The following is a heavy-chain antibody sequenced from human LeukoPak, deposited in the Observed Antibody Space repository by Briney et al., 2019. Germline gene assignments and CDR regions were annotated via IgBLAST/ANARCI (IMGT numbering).Heavy chain of an antibody. CDR3: ASLTFGVDNWFDP. J-gene: IGHJ5*02. CDR1: GFTFSSYW. Sequence: PGGSLRLSCAASGFTFSSYWMHWVRQAPGKGLAWVSHINSDGRSTSYADSVKGRFTISRDNAKNTLYLQMNSLRAEDTAVYYCASLTFGVDNWFDPWGQGTLVTVSS. V-gene: IGHV3-74*01. D-gene: IGHD2-8*01. CDR2: INSDGRST.